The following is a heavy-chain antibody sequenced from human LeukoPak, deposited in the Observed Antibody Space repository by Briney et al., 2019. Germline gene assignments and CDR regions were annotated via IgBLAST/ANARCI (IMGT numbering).Heavy chain of an antibody. Sequence: SETLSLTCTVSGGSISSGGSYWSWIRQHPGKGLEWIGYIYYSGSPYYNPSLKSRVTISVDTSKNQFSLKLSSVTAADTAVYYCARGRLYDSSGYYPDAFDIWGQGTMVTVSS. CDR3: ARGRLYDSSGYYPDAFDI. CDR2: IYYSGSP. D-gene: IGHD3-22*01. V-gene: IGHV4-31*03. J-gene: IGHJ3*02. CDR1: GGSISSGGSY.